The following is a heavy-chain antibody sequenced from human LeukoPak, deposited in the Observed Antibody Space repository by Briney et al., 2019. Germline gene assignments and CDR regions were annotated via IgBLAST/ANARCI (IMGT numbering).Heavy chain of an antibody. CDR3: AKKEAGTILEWDPFFDY. V-gene: IGHV3-23*01. D-gene: IGHD3-3*01. Sequence: GGSLRLSCAASGFTFSSYAMSWVRQAPGKGLEWVSAISGSGGSTYYADSVKGRFTISRDNSENTLYLQMNSLRAEDTAVYYCAKKEAGTILEWDPFFDYWGQGTLVTVSS. CDR1: GFTFSSYA. CDR2: ISGSGGST. J-gene: IGHJ4*02.